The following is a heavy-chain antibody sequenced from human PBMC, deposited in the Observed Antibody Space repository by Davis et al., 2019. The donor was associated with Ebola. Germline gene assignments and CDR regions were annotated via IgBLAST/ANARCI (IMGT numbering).Heavy chain of an antibody. Sequence: AASVKVSCKASGYTFTSYAMHWVCQAPGQRLEWMGWINAGNGNTKYSQKFQGRVTITRDTSASTAYMELSSLRSEDTAVYYCARGVIVVVIGYFDYWGQGTLVTVSS. CDR1: GYTFTSYA. CDR3: ARGVIVVVIGYFDY. V-gene: IGHV1-3*01. J-gene: IGHJ4*02. CDR2: INAGNGNT. D-gene: IGHD3-22*01.